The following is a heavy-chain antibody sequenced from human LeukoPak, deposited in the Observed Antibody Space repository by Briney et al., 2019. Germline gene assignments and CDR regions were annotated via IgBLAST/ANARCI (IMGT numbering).Heavy chain of an antibody. CDR3: ARLDQLREIYFDY. CDR1: GFTFSSYE. D-gene: IGHD2-2*01. Sequence: GSLRLSCAASGFTFSSYEMNWVRQAPGKGLEWVSGINWNGGSTGYADSVKGRFTISRDNAKNSLYLQMNSLRAEDTALYYCARLDQLREIYFDYWGQGTLVTVSS. V-gene: IGHV3-20*04. CDR2: INWNGGST. J-gene: IGHJ4*02.